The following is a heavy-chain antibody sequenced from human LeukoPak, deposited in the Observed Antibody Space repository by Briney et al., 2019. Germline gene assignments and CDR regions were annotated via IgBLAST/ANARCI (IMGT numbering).Heavy chain of an antibody. CDR1: GFTFSSYS. J-gene: IGHJ4*02. Sequence: PGGSLRLSCAASGFTFSSYSMNWVRQAPGKGLEWVSSISSSSSYIYYADSVKGRFTISRDNAKNSLYLQMNSLRAEDTAVYYCARDIGIAVAGRLPDYWGQGTLVTVSS. CDR2: ISSSSSYI. V-gene: IGHV3-21*01. CDR3: ARDIGIAVAGRLPDY. D-gene: IGHD6-19*01.